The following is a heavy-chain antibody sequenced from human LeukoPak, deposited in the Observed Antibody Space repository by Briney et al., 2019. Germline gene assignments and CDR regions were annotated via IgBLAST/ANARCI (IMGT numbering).Heavy chain of an antibody. D-gene: IGHD6-13*01. CDR2: ISSSGSTI. Sequence: PGGSLRLSCAASGFTFSDYYMSWIRQAPGKGREWVSYISSSGSTIYYADSVKGRFTISRDNAKNSLYLQMNSLRAEDTAVYYCATRRLIRQPLLYWGQGTLVTVSS. J-gene: IGHJ4*02. CDR1: GFTFSDYY. V-gene: IGHV3-11*01. CDR3: ATRRLIRQPLLY.